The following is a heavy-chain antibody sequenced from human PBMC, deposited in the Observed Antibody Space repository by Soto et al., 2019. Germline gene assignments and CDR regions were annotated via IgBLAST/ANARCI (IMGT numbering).Heavy chain of an antibody. J-gene: IGHJ4*02. Sequence: QVQLVQSGAEVKKPGASVKVSCKASGYTFTGYYMHWVRQAPGQGLEWMGWINPNSGGTNYAQKFQGWVTMTRDTSISTAYMELSRRRSDDTAVYYCARCVGSSGYYYGLDFDYWGQGTLVTVSS. CDR1: GYTFTGYY. CDR2: INPNSGGT. CDR3: ARCVGSSGYYYGLDFDY. V-gene: IGHV1-2*04. D-gene: IGHD3-22*01.